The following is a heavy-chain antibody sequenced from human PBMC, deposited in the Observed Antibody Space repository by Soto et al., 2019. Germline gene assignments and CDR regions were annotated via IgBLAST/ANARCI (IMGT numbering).Heavy chain of an antibody. CDR3: VRAPQNYYYSLTEV. D-gene: IGHD3-10*01. J-gene: IGHJ6*01. Sequence: LGESLKISCKTSVYIFATYCIAWVRQMPGRSLKWMGISYPDLSDTRYSASLEGQVTILAAKSPSHAHLHWASLKAPDSATNYCVRAPQNYYYSLTEVWRQG. V-gene: IGHV5-51*01. CDR1: VYIFATYC. CDR2: SYPDLSDT.